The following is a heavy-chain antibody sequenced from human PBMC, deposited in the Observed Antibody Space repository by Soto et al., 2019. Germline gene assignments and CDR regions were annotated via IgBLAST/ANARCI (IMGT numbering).Heavy chain of an antibody. D-gene: IGHD5-12*01. Sequence: SETLSLTCAVYGGSFSGYYWSWIRQPPGKGLEWIGEINHSGSTNYNPSLKSRVTISVDTSKNQFSLELSSVTAADTAVYYCARKSYIVATLNWFDPWGQGPLVTVSS. V-gene: IGHV4-34*01. CDR3: ARKSYIVATLNWFDP. CDR1: GGSFSGYY. CDR2: INHSGST. J-gene: IGHJ5*02.